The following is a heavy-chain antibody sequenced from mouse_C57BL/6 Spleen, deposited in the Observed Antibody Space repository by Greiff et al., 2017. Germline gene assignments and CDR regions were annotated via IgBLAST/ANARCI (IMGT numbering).Heavy chain of an antibody. CDR1: GFTFTDYY. D-gene: IGHD1-1*01. CDR3: ARYNPFFTTVVATNWYFDV. Sequence: EVMLVESGGGLVQPGGSLSLSCAASGFTFTDYYMSWVRQPPGKALEWLGFIRNKANGYTTEYSASVKGRFTISRDNSQSILYLQMNALRAEDSATYYCARYNPFFTTVVATNWYFDVWGTGTTVTVSS. J-gene: IGHJ1*03. V-gene: IGHV7-3*01. CDR2: IRNKANGYTT.